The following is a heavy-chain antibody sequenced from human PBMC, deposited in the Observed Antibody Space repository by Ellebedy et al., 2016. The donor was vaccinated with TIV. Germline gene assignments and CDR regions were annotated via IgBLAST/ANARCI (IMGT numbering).Heavy chain of an antibody. Sequence: MPSETLSLPCTVSGGPISSYYWSRVRPRAGKGLEGIGRFYTSGSTNYNRSLKSRLTMSVDTSKNQFSLKLSSVTATDTAVYYCAAGWVPAAPLQPWGQGTLVTVSS. CDR2: FYTSGST. V-gene: IGHV4-4*07. J-gene: IGHJ5*02. CDR1: GGPISSYY. CDR3: AAGWVPAAPLQP. D-gene: IGHD2-2*01.